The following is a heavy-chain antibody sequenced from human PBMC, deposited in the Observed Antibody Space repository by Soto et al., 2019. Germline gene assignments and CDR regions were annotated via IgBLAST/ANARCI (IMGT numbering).Heavy chain of an antibody. D-gene: IGHD3-22*01. CDR3: ARGKYYDSSGYPYYYYYGMDV. Sequence: GGSLRLSCAASGFTVSSNYMSWVRQAPGKGLEWVSVIYSGGSTYYADSVKGRFTISRHNSKHTLYLQMNSLRAEDTAVYYCARGKYYDSSGYPYYYYYGMDVCGQGTTVTVSS. V-gene: IGHV3-53*04. CDR1: GFTVSSNY. J-gene: IGHJ6*02. CDR2: IYSGGST.